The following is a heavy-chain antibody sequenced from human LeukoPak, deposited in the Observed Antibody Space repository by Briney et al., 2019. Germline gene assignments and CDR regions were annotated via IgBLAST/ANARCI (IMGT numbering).Heavy chain of an antibody. Sequence: SETLSLTCAVHGGSFSGYYWSWIRQPPGKGLEWVGEINHSGSTNYNPSLKSRVTISVDTSKNQFSLKLSSVTAADTAVYYCARAHSRYCSGGSCSSLFDPWGQGTLVTVSS. CDR1: GGSFSGYY. CDR3: ARAHSRYCSGGSCSSLFDP. D-gene: IGHD2-15*01. V-gene: IGHV4-34*01. J-gene: IGHJ5*02. CDR2: INHSGST.